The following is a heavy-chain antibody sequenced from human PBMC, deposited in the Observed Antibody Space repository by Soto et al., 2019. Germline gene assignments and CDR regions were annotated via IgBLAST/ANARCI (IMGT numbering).Heavy chain of an antibody. Sequence: GGSLRLSCAASGFTFSDAWMNWARQAPGKGLEWVGRIKSKAEAATRDFAAPVKGRFAISRDDSKNTVFLQMNSLKIEDSGVYYCASGTGKSDFDYWGLGILVTVSS. D-gene: IGHD3-3*01. CDR3: ASGTGKSDFDY. CDR1: GFTFSDAW. V-gene: IGHV3-15*01. CDR2: IKSKAEAATR. J-gene: IGHJ4*02.